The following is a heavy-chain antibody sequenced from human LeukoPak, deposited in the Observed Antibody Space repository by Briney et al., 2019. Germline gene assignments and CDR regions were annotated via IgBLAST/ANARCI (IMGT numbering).Heavy chain of an antibody. CDR1: GFTFSSYG. Sequence: GSLRLSCAASGFTFSSYGMHWVRQAPGKGLEWVAVIWYDGSNKYSADSVKGRFTISRDNSKNTLYLQMNSLRAEDTAVYYCARGPHLYSSGPTPFDYWGQGTLVTVSS. CDR3: ARGPHLYSSGPTPFDY. D-gene: IGHD6-19*01. CDR2: IWYDGSNK. J-gene: IGHJ4*02. V-gene: IGHV3-33*01.